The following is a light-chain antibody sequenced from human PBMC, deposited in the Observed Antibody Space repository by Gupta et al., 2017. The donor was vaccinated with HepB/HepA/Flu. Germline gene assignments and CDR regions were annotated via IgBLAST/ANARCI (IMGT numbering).Light chain of an antibody. CDR2: GKN. J-gene: IGLJ2*01. CDR1: SLRSYY. CDR3: NSRDSSGNHLV. V-gene: IGLV3-19*01. Sequence: SSELTQDPAVSVGLGQTVRITCQGDSLRSYYASWYQQKPGQAPVLVIYGKNNRPSGIPDRFSGSSSGNTASLTTTGAQAEDEADYYCNSRDSSGNHLVFGGGTKLTVL.